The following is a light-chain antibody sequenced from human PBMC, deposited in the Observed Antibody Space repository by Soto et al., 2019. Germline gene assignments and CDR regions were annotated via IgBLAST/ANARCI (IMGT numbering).Light chain of an antibody. Sequence: QTVVTQPPSASGAPGQRVTISCTGSSSNIGAGNDVYWYQQLPGTAPKVLIYGNNKRPSGVPDRFSGSKSGTSASLAITGVQSEDEAEYFCQSAYSYLGGSGVFGGGTKLTVL. CDR3: QSAYSYLGGSGV. CDR2: GNN. CDR1: SSNIGAGND. J-gene: IGLJ3*02. V-gene: IGLV1-40*01.